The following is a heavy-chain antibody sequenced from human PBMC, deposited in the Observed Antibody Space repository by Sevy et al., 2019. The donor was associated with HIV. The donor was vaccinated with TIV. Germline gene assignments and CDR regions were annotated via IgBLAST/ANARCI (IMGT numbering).Heavy chain of an antibody. CDR3: STSGNCGGDCYSLSSYYFDY. J-gene: IGHJ4*02. D-gene: IGHD2-21*01. CDR2: ISSSSTYT. CDR1: GFTFSSYS. V-gene: IGHV3-21*01. Sequence: GGSLRLSCAASGFTFSSYSMNWVRQAPGKGPEWVSSISSSSTYTYYAHSVKGRFTISRDNAKNSLYLQMNSLRAEDTAVYYCSTSGNCGGDCYSLSSYYFDYWGQGTLLTVYS.